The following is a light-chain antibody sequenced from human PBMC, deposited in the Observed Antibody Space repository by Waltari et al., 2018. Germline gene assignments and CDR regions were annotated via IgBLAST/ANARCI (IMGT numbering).Light chain of an antibody. V-gene: IGLV5-45*03. CDR3: MIWHGSAAV. J-gene: IGLJ7*01. CDR2: YKSDSDK. CDR1: SGINAGTSR. Sequence: QAVLTQPSSLSATPGASASLTCTLRSGINAGTSRIYWYQQKPGSPPQYLLRYKSDSDKQQGSGVPRRFSGSKDVSANAGILLISGLQSEDEADYYCMIWHGSAAVFGGGTQLTVL.